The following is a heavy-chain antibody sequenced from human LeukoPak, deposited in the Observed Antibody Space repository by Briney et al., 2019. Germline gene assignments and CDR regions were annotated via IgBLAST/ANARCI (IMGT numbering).Heavy chain of an antibody. CDR3: TRVQAGRSGLMDV. V-gene: IGHV3-74*03. J-gene: IGHJ6*02. Sequence: PGRSLRLSCAASGFSLSGYWMHWVRQIPGKGLMWVTRIGSDGSGTTYADPVKGRFTISRDNSKNTLYLQMNSLRGEDAAVYHCTRVQAGRSGLMDVWGRGTTVTVSS. CDR2: IGSDGSGT. CDR1: GFSLSGYW. D-gene: IGHD2-8*02.